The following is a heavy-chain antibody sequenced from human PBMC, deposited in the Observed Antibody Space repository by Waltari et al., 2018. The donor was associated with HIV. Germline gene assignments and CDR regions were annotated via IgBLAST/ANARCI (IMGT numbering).Heavy chain of an antibody. V-gene: IGHV1-3*01. J-gene: IGHJ5*02. CDR3: ARGHYSPNRRTNWFDP. Sequence: QVQLVQSGAEVRESGASVKISCKVSGYCFTCDAIHWVRQAPGEGLEWLGWHKPGNGDSRYSQKFQASVRFTSDTSANMAYMELSSLRSEDTAVDSCARGHYSPNRRTNWFDPWGQGTLVTVSS. D-gene: IGHD2-8*01. CDR2: HKPGNGDS. CDR1: GYCFTCDA.